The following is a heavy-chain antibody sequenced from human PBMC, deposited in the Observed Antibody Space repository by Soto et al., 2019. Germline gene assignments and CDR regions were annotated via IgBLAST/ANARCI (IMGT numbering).Heavy chain of an antibody. D-gene: IGHD6-13*01. Sequence: EVQLVESGGGLVQPGGSLRLSCAASGFTISSFTMNWVRQAPGKGLEWISYITSSSGTIYYADSVKGRFTISRDNAKNSLYLQMNRLRAEDTAVYYCARGGGSSSWNFDSWGQGTRVTVSS. V-gene: IGHV3-48*01. CDR2: ITSSSGTI. CDR1: GFTISSFT. J-gene: IGHJ4*02. CDR3: ARGGGSSSWNFDS.